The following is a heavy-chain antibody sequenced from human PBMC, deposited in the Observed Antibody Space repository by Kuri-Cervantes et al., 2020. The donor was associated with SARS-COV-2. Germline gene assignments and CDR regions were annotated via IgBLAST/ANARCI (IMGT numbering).Heavy chain of an antibody. Sequence: GSLRLSCTVSGGSISSYYWSWIRQPPGQGLEWLGYIYYSGSTKYNPSLKSRVTISVDTSKNQFSLKLSSVTAADTAVYYCARVPRFCTNGVCYAFDIWGQGTMVTVSS. D-gene: IGHD2-8*01. CDR2: IYYSGST. CDR3: ARVPRFCTNGVCYAFDI. CDR1: GGSISSYY. J-gene: IGHJ3*02. V-gene: IGHV4-59*01.